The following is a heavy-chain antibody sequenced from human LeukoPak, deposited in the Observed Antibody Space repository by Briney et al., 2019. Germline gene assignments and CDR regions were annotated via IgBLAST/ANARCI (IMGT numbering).Heavy chain of an antibody. CDR3: AKALNYYDSSGYYYDFDY. CDR1: GFAVSSYA. CDR2: ISGSGGST. J-gene: IGHJ4*02. Sequence: GGSLRLSCAASGFAVSSYAMSWVRQAPGKGLEWDSAISGSGGSTYYADSVKGRFTISRDNSKNTLYLQMNSLRAEDTAVYYCAKALNYYDSSGYYYDFDYWGQGTLVTVSS. D-gene: IGHD3-22*01. V-gene: IGHV3-23*01.